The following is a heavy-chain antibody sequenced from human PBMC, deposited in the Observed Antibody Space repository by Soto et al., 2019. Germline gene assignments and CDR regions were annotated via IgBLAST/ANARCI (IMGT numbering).Heavy chain of an antibody. CDR2: ITGNGDTT. J-gene: IGHJ4*02. D-gene: IGHD3-22*01. CDR3: AKIDGYFDY. CDR1: GFTFINTG. Sequence: PGGSLRLSCAGSGFTFINTGMSWVRQAPGQGLGWVSAITGNGDTTYYADSVKGRFTISRDNSKSTLYLQMNSLRAEDTAVYYCAKIDGYFDYWGQGTLVTVSS. V-gene: IGHV3-23*01.